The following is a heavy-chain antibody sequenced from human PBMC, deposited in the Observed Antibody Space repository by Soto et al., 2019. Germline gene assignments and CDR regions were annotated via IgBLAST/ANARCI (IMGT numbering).Heavy chain of an antibody. Sequence: QVQLQESGPGLVKPSQTLSLTCTVSGGSISSGDYYWSWIRQPPGKGLEWIGYIYYSGSTYYNPSFKRRXXRXVXXSKNQFSRKLSAVTAADTAVYYCARDGTTGDAFDIWGQGTMVTVSS. J-gene: IGHJ3*02. CDR3: ARDGTTGDAFDI. V-gene: IGHV4-30-4*01. CDR2: IYYSGST. D-gene: IGHD1-26*01. CDR1: GGSISSGDYY.